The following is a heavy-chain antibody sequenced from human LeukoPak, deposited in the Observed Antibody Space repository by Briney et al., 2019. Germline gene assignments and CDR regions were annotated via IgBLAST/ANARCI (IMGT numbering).Heavy chain of an antibody. V-gene: IGHV1-8*01. CDR1: GYTFTSYD. J-gene: IGHJ6*03. D-gene: IGHD2-8*01. Sequence: ASVKVSCKASGYTFTSYDINWLRQATGQGLEWMGWMNPNSGNTGYAQKFQGRVTMTRNTSISTAYMELSSLRSEDTAVYYCARGSVLMVYAILDYYYYMDVWGKGTTVTVSS. CDR3: ARGSVLMVYAILDYYYYMDV. CDR2: MNPNSGNT.